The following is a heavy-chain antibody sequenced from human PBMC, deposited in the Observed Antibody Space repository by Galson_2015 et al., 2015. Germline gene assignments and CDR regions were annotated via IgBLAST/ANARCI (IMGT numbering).Heavy chain of an antibody. J-gene: IGHJ5*02. CDR1: GGTFSSYA. D-gene: IGHD2-2*02. CDR3: ARNPCSSTSCYRNWSDP. CDR2: IIPIFGTA. Sequence: SVKVSCKASGGTFSSYAISWVRQAPGQGLEWMGGIIPIFGTANYAQKFQGRVTITADESTSTAYMELSSLRSEDTAVYYCARNPCSSTSCYRNWSDPWGQGTLVTVSS. V-gene: IGHV1-69*13.